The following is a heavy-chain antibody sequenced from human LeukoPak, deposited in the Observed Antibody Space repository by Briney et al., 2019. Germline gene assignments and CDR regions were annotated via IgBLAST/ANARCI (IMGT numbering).Heavy chain of an antibody. J-gene: IGHJ6*04. Sequence: KPGGSLRLSCAASGFTFSSYSMNWVRQAPGKGLEWVSSISSRSTYIYHADSVKGRFTISRDNAKNSLFLQMNSLRAEDTAVYFCAKSTRAVMAMMDVWGKGTTVTVSS. CDR2: ISSRSTYI. V-gene: IGHV3-21*01. CDR3: AKSTRAVMAMMDV. D-gene: IGHD3-16*01. CDR1: GFTFSSYS.